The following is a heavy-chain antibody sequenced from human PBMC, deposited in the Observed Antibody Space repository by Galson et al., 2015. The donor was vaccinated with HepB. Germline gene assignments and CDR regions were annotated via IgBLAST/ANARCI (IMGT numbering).Heavy chain of an antibody. CDR2: ISHAGINK. CDR1: GFTFNNFA. J-gene: IGHJ4*02. V-gene: IGHV3-30-3*01. Sequence: LRHPCAASGFTFNNFAMHWVRPAPGTGLEWVALISHAGINKSYIDSVKGRFPISRDSTKKTVYLQMNSLRVEDTAVYYCARDPDDSDGYYNSFDYWGQGTLVTVSS. D-gene: IGHD3-22*01. CDR3: ARDPDDSDGYYNSFDY.